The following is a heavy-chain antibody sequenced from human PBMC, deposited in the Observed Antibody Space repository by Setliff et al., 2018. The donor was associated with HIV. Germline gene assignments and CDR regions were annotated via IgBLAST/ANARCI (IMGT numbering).Heavy chain of an antibody. D-gene: IGHD3-22*01. J-gene: IGHJ4*02. Sequence: SETLSLTCTVSGGSISSGSYYWSWIRQPAGKGLEWIGHIYTSGSTNYNPSLKSRVTISVDTSKKHFSLKLSSMTAADTAVYYCARTMLLPATQPFDYWGQGTLVTVSS. CDR1: GGSISSGSYY. V-gene: IGHV4-61*09. CDR3: ARTMLLPATQPFDY. CDR2: IYTSGST.